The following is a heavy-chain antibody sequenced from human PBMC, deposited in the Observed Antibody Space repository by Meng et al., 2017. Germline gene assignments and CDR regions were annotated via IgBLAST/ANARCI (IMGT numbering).Heavy chain of an antibody. Sequence: LLGESGGGLVKPGRSLRPSCAASGFTFSSYSMNWVRQAPGKGLEWVSSISSSSSYIYYADSVKGRFTISRDNAKNSLYLQMNSLRAEDTAVYYCARVLSSSGWSEIDYWGQGTLVTVSS. CDR3: ARVLSSSGWSEIDY. D-gene: IGHD6-19*01. CDR2: ISSSSSYI. J-gene: IGHJ4*02. V-gene: IGHV3-21*01. CDR1: GFTFSSYS.